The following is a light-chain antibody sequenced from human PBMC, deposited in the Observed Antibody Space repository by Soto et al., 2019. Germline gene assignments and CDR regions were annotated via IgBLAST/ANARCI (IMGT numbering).Light chain of an antibody. CDR3: GSYTSSATWV. J-gene: IGLJ3*02. CDR1: SSGVGNYDR. CDR2: EVY. V-gene: IGLV2-18*02. Sequence: QSALTQPPSVSGSPGQSVTISCTATSSGVGNYDRVAWYHQPPGTAPKLVLYEVYNRPSGVPDRFSGYKSGNTASLIISGLQAEDEGDYYCGSYTSSATWVFGGGTKVTVL.